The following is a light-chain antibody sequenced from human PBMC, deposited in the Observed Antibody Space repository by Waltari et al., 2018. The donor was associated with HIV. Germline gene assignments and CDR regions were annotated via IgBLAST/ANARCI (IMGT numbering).Light chain of an antibody. CDR2: GVS. CDR3: QQYAQYPLT. Sequence: DIQMTQSPSSLSANVGDRVTISCRASQPIKNYLAWFHQTPGEAPASLIYGVSSLQGGVPLRFRGTGSGTQFTLIIDDLQAGDSGTYFCQQYAQYPLTFGGGT. CDR1: QPIKNY. V-gene: IGKV1-16*01. J-gene: IGKJ4*01.